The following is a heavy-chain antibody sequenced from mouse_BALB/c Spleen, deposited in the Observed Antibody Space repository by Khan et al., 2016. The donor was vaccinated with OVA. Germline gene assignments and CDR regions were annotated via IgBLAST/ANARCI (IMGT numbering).Heavy chain of an antibody. Sequence: QVQLQQSGAELARPGASVKMSCKASGYTFPSYTIHWIKLRPGQGLEWIGFINPSNGYTNYNQKFKDKATLTADKSSTTVYMQLSSLTSDDSAVYNCVRDGAYHRNDGWFAYWGQGTLVTVSA. J-gene: IGHJ3*01. CDR1: GYTFPSYT. CDR3: VRDGAYHRNDGWFAY. CDR2: INPSNGYT. D-gene: IGHD2-14*01. V-gene: IGHV1-4*01.